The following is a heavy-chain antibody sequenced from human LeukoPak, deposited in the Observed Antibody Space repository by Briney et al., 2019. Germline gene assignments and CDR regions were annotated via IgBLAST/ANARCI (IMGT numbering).Heavy chain of an antibody. V-gene: IGHV1-46*01. CDR2: INPSGGST. CDR3: ARRSPYYCSGGSCYSNPFDY. CDR1: GYTFTSYY. D-gene: IGHD2-15*01. Sequence: ASVKVSCKASGYTFTSYYMHWVRQAPGQGLEWMGIINPSGGSTSYAQKFQGRVTMTRDTSTGTVYMELSSLRSEDTAVYYCARRSPYYCSGGSCYSNPFDYWGQGTLVTVSS. J-gene: IGHJ4*02.